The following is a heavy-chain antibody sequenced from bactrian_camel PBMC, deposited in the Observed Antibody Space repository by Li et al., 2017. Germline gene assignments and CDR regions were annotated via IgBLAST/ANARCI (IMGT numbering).Heavy chain of an antibody. CDR3: AAELLGGLGRRQVAVVRTGDLNHEYNY. Sequence: HVQLVESGGGSVQAGGSLALSCASSGSPRSSSCMGWFRQGPGKEREGVAVIDSDGNTIYTDSVKGRFTISRDKDKNTVYLQMNNLQPEDADTYYCAAELLGGLGRRQVAVVRTGDLNHEYNYWGQGTQVTVS. CDR1: GSPRSSSC. J-gene: IGHJ4*01. D-gene: IGHD1*01. V-gene: IGHV3S53*01. CDR2: IDSDGNT.